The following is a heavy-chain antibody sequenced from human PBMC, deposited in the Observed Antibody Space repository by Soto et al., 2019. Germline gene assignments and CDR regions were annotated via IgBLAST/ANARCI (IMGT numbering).Heavy chain of an antibody. D-gene: IGHD6-13*01. CDR3: ARGEIAAAGTFYCYGMDV. CDR2: IIPILGIA. CDR1: GGTFSSYT. J-gene: IGHJ6*02. Sequence: QVQLVQSGAEVKKPGSSVKVSCKASGGTFSSYTISWVRQAPGQGLEWMGRIIPILGIANYAQKFQGRVTITAEKSTSTDYMELSSLRSEDTAVYYCARGEIAAAGTFYCYGMDVWGQGTTVTVSS. V-gene: IGHV1-69*02.